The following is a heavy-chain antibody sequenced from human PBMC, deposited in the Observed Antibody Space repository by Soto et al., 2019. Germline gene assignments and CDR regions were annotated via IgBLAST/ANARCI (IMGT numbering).Heavy chain of an antibody. V-gene: IGHV4-59*08. Sequence: SETLSLTCTVSGGSISSYYWSWIRQPPGKGLEWIGYIYYSGSTNYNPSLKSRVTISVDTSKNQFSLKLSSVTAADTAVYYCVFSSSSCSPPLMYFCGQGSTDPGSS. CDR3: VFSSSSCSPPLMYF. J-gene: IGHJ6*02. D-gene: IGHD6-13*01. CDR2: IYYSGST. CDR1: GGSISSYY.